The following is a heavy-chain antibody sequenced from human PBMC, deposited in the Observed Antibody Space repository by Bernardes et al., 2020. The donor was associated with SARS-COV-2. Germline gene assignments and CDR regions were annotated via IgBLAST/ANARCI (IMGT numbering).Heavy chain of an antibody. Sequence: GSLRLSCAASGFTFSSYAMSWVRQAPGKGLEWVSAISGSGGSTYYADSVKGRFTISRDNSKNTLYLQMNSLRAEDTAVYYCAKDHAMVYPWGNGMDVWGQGTTVTVSS. D-gene: IGHD5-18*01. V-gene: IGHV3-23*01. CDR2: ISGSGGST. CDR3: AKDHAMVYPWGNGMDV. CDR1: GFTFSSYA. J-gene: IGHJ6*02.